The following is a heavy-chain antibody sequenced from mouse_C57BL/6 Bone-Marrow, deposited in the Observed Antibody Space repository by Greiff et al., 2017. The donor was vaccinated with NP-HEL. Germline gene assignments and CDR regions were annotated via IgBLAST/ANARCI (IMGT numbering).Heavy chain of an antibody. CDR1: GFTFSDAW. Sequence: EVQGVESGGGLVQPGGSMKLSCAASGFTFSDAWMDWVRQSPEKGLEWVAEIRNKANNHATYYAESVKGRFTISRDDSKSSVYLQMNSLRAEDTGIYYCTRRFYYGSSCLDYWGQGTTLTVSS. J-gene: IGHJ2*01. CDR2: IRNKANNHAT. D-gene: IGHD1-1*01. V-gene: IGHV6-6*01. CDR3: TRRFYYGSSCLDY.